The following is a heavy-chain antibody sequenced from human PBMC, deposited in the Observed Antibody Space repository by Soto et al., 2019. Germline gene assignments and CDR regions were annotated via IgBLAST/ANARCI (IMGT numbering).Heavy chain of an antibody. Sequence: GGSLRLSCAASGFTFSSYCMHWVRQAPGKGLEWVAVIWYDGSNKYYADSVKGRFTISRDNSKNTLYLQMNSLRAEDTAVYYCARDRRTVTMLDYWGQGTLVTVSS. CDR1: GFTFSSYC. V-gene: IGHV3-33*01. CDR3: ARDRRTVTMLDY. J-gene: IGHJ4*02. D-gene: IGHD4-17*01. CDR2: IWYDGSNK.